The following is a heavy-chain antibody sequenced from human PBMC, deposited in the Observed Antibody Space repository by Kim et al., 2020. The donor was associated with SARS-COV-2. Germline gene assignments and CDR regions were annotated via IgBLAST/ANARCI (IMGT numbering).Heavy chain of an antibody. CDR1: GYTFTSYY. D-gene: IGHD3-3*01. CDR2: INHSGGST. Sequence: ASVKVSCKASGYTFTSYYMHWVRQAPGQGLEWMGIINHSGGSTSYAQKFQGRVTMTRDTSTSTVYMELSSLRSEDTAVYYCARDKAFTIFGVVIIGAYYFDYWGQGTLVTVSS. J-gene: IGHJ4*02. V-gene: IGHV1-46*01. CDR3: ARDKAFTIFGVVIIGAYYFDY.